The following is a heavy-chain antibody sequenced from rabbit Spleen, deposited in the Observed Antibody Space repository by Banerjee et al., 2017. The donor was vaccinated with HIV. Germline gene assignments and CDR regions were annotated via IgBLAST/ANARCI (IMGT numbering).Heavy chain of an antibody. D-gene: IGHD4-1*01. CDR2: SDPDGST. CDR3: VREVVAGSDI. CDR1: GIDLSSYG. J-gene: IGHJ4*02. V-gene: IGHV1S69*01. Sequence: QSVEESGGRLVTPGTPLTLTCTASGIDLSSYGVSWVRQAPGKGLEYIGYSDPDGSTYYATWAKGPFTISRTSTTVDLKITSPTTEDTAIYFCVREVVAGSDIWGPGTLVTVS.